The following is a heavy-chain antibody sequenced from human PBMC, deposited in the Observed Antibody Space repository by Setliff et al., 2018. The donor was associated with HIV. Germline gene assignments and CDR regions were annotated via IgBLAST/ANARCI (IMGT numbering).Heavy chain of an antibody. CDR3: ARANYGFDY. Sequence: LSLTCTVSGGSISSSSYYWGWIRQAPGKGLEWVSYITGGGDTINYADSVKGRFTISRDNAKNSLFLQMNSLRVEDTAVYYCARANYGFDYWGQGTLVTV. J-gene: IGHJ4*02. V-gene: IGHV3-11*04. CDR2: ITGGGDTI. CDR1: GGSISSSSYY. D-gene: IGHD4-17*01.